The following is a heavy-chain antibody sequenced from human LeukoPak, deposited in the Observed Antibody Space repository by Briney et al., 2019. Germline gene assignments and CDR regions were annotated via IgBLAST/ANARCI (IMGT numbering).Heavy chain of an antibody. J-gene: IGHJ4*02. Sequence: GGSLRLSCAASGFTFISYGMHWVRQAPGKGLEWVAVISYDGSNKYYADSVKGRFTISRDNSKNTLSLQMNSLRAEDTAVYYSAEDKDAEYYGSGSYYDYWGQGTLVTVSS. V-gene: IGHV3-30*18. CDR3: AEDKDAEYYGSGSYYDY. CDR2: ISYDGSNK. CDR1: GFTFISYG. D-gene: IGHD3-10*01.